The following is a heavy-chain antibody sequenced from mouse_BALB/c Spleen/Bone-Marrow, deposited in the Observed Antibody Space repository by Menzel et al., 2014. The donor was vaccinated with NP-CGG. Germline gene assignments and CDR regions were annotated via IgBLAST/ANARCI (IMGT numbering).Heavy chain of an antibody. CDR1: GFTFSSYG. CDR2: INSNGGST. V-gene: IGHV5-6-3*01. CDR3: ARDGYYVFYAMDY. Sequence: EVKLVESGGGLVQPGGSLKLSCAASGFTFSSYGMSWVRQTPDKRLELVATINSNGGSTYYPDSVKGRFTISRDNAKNTLYLRMSSLKSEDTAMYYCARDGYYVFYAMDYWGQGTSVTVSS. D-gene: IGHD2-3*01. J-gene: IGHJ4*01.